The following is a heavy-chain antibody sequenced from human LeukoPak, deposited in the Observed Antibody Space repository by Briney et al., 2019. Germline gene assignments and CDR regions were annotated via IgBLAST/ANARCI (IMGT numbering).Heavy chain of an antibody. CDR3: ARDYGDYEFYYYGMDV. J-gene: IGHJ6*02. CDR2: MNPNSGNT. D-gene: IGHD4-17*01. CDR1: GYTFTSYD. Sequence: ASVKVSCKASGYTFTSYDINWVRQATGQGLEWMGWMNPNSGNTGYAQKFQGGVTMTRNTSISTAHMELSSLRSEDTAVYYCARDYGDYEFYYYGMDVWGQGTTVTVSS. V-gene: IGHV1-8*01.